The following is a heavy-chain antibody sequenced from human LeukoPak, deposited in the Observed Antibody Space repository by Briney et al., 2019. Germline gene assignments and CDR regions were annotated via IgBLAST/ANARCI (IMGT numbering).Heavy chain of an antibody. CDR2: IYYSGST. J-gene: IGHJ4*02. CDR1: GGSFSGYY. CDR3: ARGGDIYGGNTGLFDY. Sequence: SETLSLTCAVYGGSFSGYYWSWIRQPPGKGLEWIGYIYYSGSTNYNPSLKSRVTISVDTSKNQFSLKLSSVTAADTAVYYCARGGDIYGGNTGLFDYWGQGTLVTVSS. D-gene: IGHD4-23*01. V-gene: IGHV4-59*01.